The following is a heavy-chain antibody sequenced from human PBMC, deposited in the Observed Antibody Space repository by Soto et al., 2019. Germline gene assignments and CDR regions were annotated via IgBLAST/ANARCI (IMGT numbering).Heavy chain of an antibody. J-gene: IGHJ4*02. D-gene: IGHD5-12*01. CDR1: GFTFSSYG. Sequence: QVQLVESGGGVVQPGRSLRLSCAASGFTFSSYGMYWVRQAPGKGLEWVAVISYDGSKKYYGDSVKGRFTVSRDTSKNTLYLQMNSLRAEDTAVYYCAKDLRMDTAATPNSDLDYWGQGTLVTVSS. CDR3: AKDLRMDTAATPNSDLDY. CDR2: ISYDGSKK. V-gene: IGHV3-30*18.